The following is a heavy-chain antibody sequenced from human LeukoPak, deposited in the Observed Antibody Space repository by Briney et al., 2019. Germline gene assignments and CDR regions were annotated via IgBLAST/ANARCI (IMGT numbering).Heavy chain of an antibody. CDR1: GGSISSYY. V-gene: IGHV4-59*12. J-gene: IGHJ2*01. Sequence: PSETLSLTCTVSGGSISSYYWSWIRQPPGKGLEWIGYIYYSGSTNYNPSLKSRVTISVDTSKNQFSLKPSSVTAADTAVYYCARDMRRCSGGSCYSISGYFDLWGRGTLVTVSS. CDR2: IYYSGST. CDR3: ARDMRRCSGGSCYSISGYFDL. D-gene: IGHD2-15*01.